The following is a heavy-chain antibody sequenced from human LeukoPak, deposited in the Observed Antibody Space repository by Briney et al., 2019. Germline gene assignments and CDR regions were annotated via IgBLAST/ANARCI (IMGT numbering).Heavy chain of an antibody. Sequence: SGGSVRLSCAASGFTFSSYWMHWVRQAPGKGLVWVSRINSDGSSTIYADSVKGRFTISRDNAKNTLYMQMNSLRAEDTAVYYCARGYGDHHFDYWGQGTLVTVSS. CDR3: ARGYGDHHFDY. CDR1: GFTFSSYW. J-gene: IGHJ4*02. D-gene: IGHD4-17*01. CDR2: INSDGSST. V-gene: IGHV3-74*01.